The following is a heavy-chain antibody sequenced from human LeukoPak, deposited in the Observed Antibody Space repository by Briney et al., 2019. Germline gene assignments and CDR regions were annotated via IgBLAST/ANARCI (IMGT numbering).Heavy chain of an antibody. Sequence: SETLSLTCADYGGSFSGYYWSWIRQPPGKGLEWIGEINHSGSTNYNPSLKSRVTISVDTSKNQFSLKLSSVTAADTAVYYCARGGPYGTGSYLVRYFDYWGQGTLVTVSS. J-gene: IGHJ4*02. CDR1: GGSFSGYY. CDR3: ARGGPYGTGSYLVRYFDY. V-gene: IGHV4-34*01. CDR2: INHSGST. D-gene: IGHD3-10*01.